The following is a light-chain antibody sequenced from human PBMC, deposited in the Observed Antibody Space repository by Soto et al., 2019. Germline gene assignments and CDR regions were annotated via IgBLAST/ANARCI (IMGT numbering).Light chain of an antibody. J-gene: IGKJ4*01. Sequence: DIQLTQSPSFLSASVGDRVTITCRTSQDISSYLAWYQQKPGKAPQLLISAASTLQSGVPSRFSGSGSGTDCTLTVSSLQPEDFATYYCQQLKRYPPSFGGGTKVEI. CDR2: AAS. V-gene: IGKV1-9*01. CDR1: QDISSY. CDR3: QQLKRYPPS.